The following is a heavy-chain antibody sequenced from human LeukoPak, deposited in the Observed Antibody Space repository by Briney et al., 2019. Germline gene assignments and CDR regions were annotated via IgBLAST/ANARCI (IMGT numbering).Heavy chain of an antibody. V-gene: IGHV3-23*01. J-gene: IGHJ4*02. Sequence: GGSLRLSCAASGFTFSSYAMSWVRQAPGKGLEWVSAISGSGSSTYYADSVKGRFTISRDNSKNTLYLQMNSLKAEDTAIYYCAKVMSYGGNSMIDYWGQGTLVTVSS. D-gene: IGHD4-23*01. CDR2: ISGSGSST. CDR1: GFTFSSYA. CDR3: AKVMSYGGNSMIDY.